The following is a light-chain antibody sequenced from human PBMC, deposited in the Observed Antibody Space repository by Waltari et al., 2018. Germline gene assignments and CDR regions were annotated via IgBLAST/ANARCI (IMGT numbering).Light chain of an antibody. V-gene: IGLV2-23*02. J-gene: IGLJ1*01. Sequence: QSALTQPASVSGTPGQSITISCTGTTSYVGNYNLVSWYQHHPGKAPKRMICEVIKRPSGVSNRFSGSKSGNTASLTISGLQAEDEADYYCCSYAGSGTYVFGTGTKVTVL. CDR3: CSYAGSGTYV. CDR1: TSYVGNYNL. CDR2: EVI.